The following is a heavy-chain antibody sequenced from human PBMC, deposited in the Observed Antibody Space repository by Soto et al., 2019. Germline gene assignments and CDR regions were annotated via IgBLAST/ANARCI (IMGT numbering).Heavy chain of an antibody. CDR3: ARGEPYNWNGIDY. V-gene: IGHV1-8*01. CDR2: MNPNSGNT. D-gene: IGHD1-20*01. J-gene: IGHJ4*02. CDR1: GYTFTSYA. Sequence: APVKVCSKASGYTFTSYAINWVRQATGQGLEWMGWMNPNSGNTGYAQKFQGRVTMTRNTSISTAYMELSSLRSEDTAVYYCARGEPYNWNGIDYWGQGTLVTVS.